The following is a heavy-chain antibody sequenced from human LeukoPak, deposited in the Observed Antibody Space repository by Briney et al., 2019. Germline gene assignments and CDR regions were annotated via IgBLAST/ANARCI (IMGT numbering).Heavy chain of an antibody. V-gene: IGHV4-31*03. CDR3: ARDVPPKDDYYYGMDV. J-gene: IGHJ6*02. CDR2: IYYSGST. CDR1: GGSISSGGYY. Sequence: SETLSLTCTVSGGSISSGGYYWSWIRQHPGKGLEWIGYIYYSGSTYYNPSLKSRVTISVDTSKNQFSLKLSSVTAADTAVYYCARDVPPKDDYYYGMDVWGQGTTVTVSS.